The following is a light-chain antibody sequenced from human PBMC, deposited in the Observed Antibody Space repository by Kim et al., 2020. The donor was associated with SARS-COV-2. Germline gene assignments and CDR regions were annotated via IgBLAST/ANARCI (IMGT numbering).Light chain of an antibody. CDR3: AAWDDSLNGVV. V-gene: IGLV1-44*01. Sequence: GQRVRISCSGSSSNRGSKTVSWNRQLPGTAPKLLIYSNNQRPSGVHDRLSGSKSGPSASLAISGLQSEDEADYYCAAWDDSLNGVVFGGGTQRTVL. CDR2: SNN. J-gene: IGLJ2*01. CDR1: SSNRGSKT.